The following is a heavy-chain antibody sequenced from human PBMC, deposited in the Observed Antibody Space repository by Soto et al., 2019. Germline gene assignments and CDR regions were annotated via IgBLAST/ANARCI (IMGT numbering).Heavy chain of an antibody. CDR1: GGSISSSSYY. CDR2: IYYSGST. CDR3: ASYDDYGDYAYNWFDP. J-gene: IGHJ5*02. D-gene: IGHD4-17*01. V-gene: IGHV4-39*01. Sequence: QLQLQESGPGLVKPSETLSLTCTVSGGSISSSSYYWGWIRQPPGKGLDWIGSIYYSGSTYYNPSLKSRVTISVDTSKNQFSLKLSSVIAADTAVYYCASYDDYGDYAYNWFDPWGQGTLVTVSS.